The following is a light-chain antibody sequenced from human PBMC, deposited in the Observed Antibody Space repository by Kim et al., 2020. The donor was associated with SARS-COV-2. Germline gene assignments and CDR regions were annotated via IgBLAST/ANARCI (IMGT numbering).Light chain of an antibody. CDR3: QHRSNWPLT. V-gene: IGKV3-11*01. CDR1: QSVSSY. J-gene: IGKJ4*01. Sequence: EIVLTQSPATLSLSPGERATLSCRASQSVSSYLAWYQQKPGQAPRLLIYDASNRAAGIPARFSGSGSGTDFTLTISSLEPEDFAVYYCQHRSNWPLTFGGGTKVEIK. CDR2: DAS.